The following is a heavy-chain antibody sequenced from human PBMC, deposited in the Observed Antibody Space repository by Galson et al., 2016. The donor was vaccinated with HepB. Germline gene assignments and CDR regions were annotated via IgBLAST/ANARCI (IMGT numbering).Heavy chain of an antibody. J-gene: IGHJ4*02. CDR2: ISTTSSAI. CDR1: GFTFSGYK. Sequence: SLRLSCAASGFTFSGYKMNWVRQAPGKALEWVSYISTTSSAIYYADSVKGRFSISRDNAESSLYLQMNSLRDEDTAVYFCARSFDAAGSRSLDHWGQGTLVTVSS. CDR3: ARSFDAAGSRSLDH. D-gene: IGHD6-13*01. V-gene: IGHV3-48*02.